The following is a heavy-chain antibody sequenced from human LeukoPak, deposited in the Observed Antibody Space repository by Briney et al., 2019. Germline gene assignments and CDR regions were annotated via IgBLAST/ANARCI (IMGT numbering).Heavy chain of an antibody. CDR2: IIPTLDVA. V-gene: IGHV1-69*04. D-gene: IGHD3-16*02. CDR1: GDNFSSYV. CDR3: TREGVYSPDPSSYHRLPFDI. Sequence: SVKVSCKASGDNFSSYVITWVRQAPGQGLEWMGRIIPTLDVANFAQKFKGRVTITADKSTNTAHLELSSLRSEDTAVYYCTREGVYSPDPSSYHRLPFDIWGKGTVVIVSS. J-gene: IGHJ3*02.